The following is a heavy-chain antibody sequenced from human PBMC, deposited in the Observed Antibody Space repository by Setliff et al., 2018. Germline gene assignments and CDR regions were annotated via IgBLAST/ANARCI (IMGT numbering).Heavy chain of an antibody. V-gene: IGHV3-15*01. D-gene: IGHD3-3*01. CDR2: IRSKTDGGTT. J-gene: IGHJ6*03. Sequence: GGSLRLSCAASGFTFSYAWMSWVRQAPGKGLEWVGRIRSKTDGGTTEYAASVKGRFTISRDDSKSIAYLQMNSLKTEDTAVYYCTREASVDFWSGYPYYYYMDVWGKGTTVTVSS. CDR1: GFTFSYAW. CDR3: TREASVDFWSGYPYYYYMDV.